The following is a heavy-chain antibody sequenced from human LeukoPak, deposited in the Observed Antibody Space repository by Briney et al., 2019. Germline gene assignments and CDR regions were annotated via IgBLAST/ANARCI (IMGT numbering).Heavy chain of an antibody. V-gene: IGHV3-48*02. CDR1: GFTFSSYS. Sequence: GGSLRLSCAASGFTFSSYSMNWVRQAPGKGLEWVSSISSSSSTIYHADSVKGRFTISRDNAKNSLYLQMNSLRDEDTAVYYCARDRAYSYGYLDYWGQGTLVTVSS. CDR2: ISSSSSTI. CDR3: ARDRAYSYGYLDY. D-gene: IGHD5-18*01. J-gene: IGHJ4*02.